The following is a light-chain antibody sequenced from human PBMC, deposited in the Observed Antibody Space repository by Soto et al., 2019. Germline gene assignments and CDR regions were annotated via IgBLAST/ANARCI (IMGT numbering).Light chain of an antibody. CDR1: QSVSSY. Sequence: EIVLTQSPGTLSLSPGERATLSCRASQSVSSYLAWYQQKPGQAPRLLIYGASRRATGIPDRFTGSGSGTDFTLTISSLQAEDFATYYCQQLSTYPSTFGGGTKVDIK. J-gene: IGKJ4*01. CDR2: GAS. CDR3: QQLSTYPST. V-gene: IGKV3-11*01.